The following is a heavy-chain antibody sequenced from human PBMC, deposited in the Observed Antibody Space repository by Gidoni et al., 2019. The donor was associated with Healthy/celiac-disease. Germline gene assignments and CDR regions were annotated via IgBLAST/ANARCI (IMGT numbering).Heavy chain of an antibody. Sequence: QAQLQASGPGLVKPSETLSAICTAPGGSISSYYWTWIRQPPGKGLVWIAYICYSGSTNYNPSLKRRVTISVDTSKIQFSLKLSSVTAADTAVYYCARWGYSSGWYADYWGQGTLVTVSS. J-gene: IGHJ4*02. CDR2: ICYSGST. V-gene: IGHV4-59*01. CDR3: ARWGYSSGWYADY. D-gene: IGHD6-19*01. CDR1: GGSISSYY.